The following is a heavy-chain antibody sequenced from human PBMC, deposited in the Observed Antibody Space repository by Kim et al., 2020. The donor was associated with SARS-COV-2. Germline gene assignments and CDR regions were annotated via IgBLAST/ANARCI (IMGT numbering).Heavy chain of an antibody. D-gene: IGHD3-3*01. J-gene: IGHJ5*02. CDR3: ARGSNLYYDFWSGYYNGWFDP. CDR2: INHSGST. V-gene: IGHV4-34*01. CDR1: YS. Sequence: YSWSWIRQPPGKGLEWIGEINHSGSTNYNPSLKSRVTISVDTSKNQFSLKLSSVTAADTAVYYCARGSNLYYDFWSGYYNGWFDPWGQGTLAT.